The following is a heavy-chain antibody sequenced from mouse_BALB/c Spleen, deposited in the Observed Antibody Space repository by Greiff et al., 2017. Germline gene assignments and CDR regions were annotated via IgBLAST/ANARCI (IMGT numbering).Heavy chain of an antibody. CDR3: ARDPYYAMDD. V-gene: IGHV5-6-3*01. J-gene: IGHJ4*01. CDR1: GFTFSSYG. CDR2: INSNGGST. Sequence: EVKLEESGGGLVQPGGSLKLSCAASGFTFSSYGMSWVRQTPDKRLELVATINSNGGSTYYPDSVKGRFTISRDNAKNTLYLQMSSLKSEDTAMYYCARDPYYAMDDWGQGTSVTVSS.